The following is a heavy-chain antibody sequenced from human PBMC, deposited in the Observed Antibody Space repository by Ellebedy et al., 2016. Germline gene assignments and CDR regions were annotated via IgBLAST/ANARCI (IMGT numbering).Heavy chain of an antibody. CDR1: GFTFSSYS. Sequence: GGSLRLSCAASGFTFSSYSMNWVRQAPGKGLEWVSSISSSSSYIYYADSVKGRFTISRDDVKNTVFLQMSSLRAEDTAIYYCVRDLGVTSSYLDTWGQGTLVTVSS. D-gene: IGHD2/OR15-2a*01. J-gene: IGHJ4*02. V-gene: IGHV3-21*01. CDR2: ISSSSSYI. CDR3: VRDLGVTSSYLDT.